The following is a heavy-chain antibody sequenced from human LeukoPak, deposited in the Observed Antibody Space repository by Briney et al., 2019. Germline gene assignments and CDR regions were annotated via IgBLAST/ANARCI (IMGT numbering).Heavy chain of an antibody. CDR2: IYYSGST. V-gene: IGHV4-39*07. D-gene: IGHD6-19*01. J-gene: IGHJ3*02. CDR1: GGSISSSSYY. CDR3: ARDGLSIAVAGNDAFDI. Sequence: PSETLSLTCTVSGGSISSSSYYWGWIRQPPGKGLEWIGSIYYSGSTYYNPSLKSRVTISVDTSKNQFSLKLSSVTAADTAVYYCARDGLSIAVAGNDAFDIWGQGTMVTVSS.